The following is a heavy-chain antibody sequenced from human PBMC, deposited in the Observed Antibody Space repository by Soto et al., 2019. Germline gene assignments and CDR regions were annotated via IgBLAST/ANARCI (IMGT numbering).Heavy chain of an antibody. J-gene: IGHJ4*02. D-gene: IGHD6-6*01. CDR1: GYTFTSYN. CDR3: ARGRESSSVRTSY. CDR2: MNPNSGNT. V-gene: IGHV1-8*01. Sequence: QVQLVQSGAEVKKPGASVKVSCKASGYTFTSYNINWVRLATGQGLEWMGWMNPNSGNTGYAQKFQDRVTMTSDNSISTAYMELGSLRSEDTAVYYCARGRESSSVRTSYWGQGTLVTVSS.